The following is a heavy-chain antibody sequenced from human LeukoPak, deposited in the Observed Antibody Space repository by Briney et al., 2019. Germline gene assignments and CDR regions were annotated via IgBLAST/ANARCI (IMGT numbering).Heavy chain of an antibody. CDR3: ARDGSVAHDYDHYFDY. CDR1: GGSLRSYY. V-gene: IGHV4-59*01. CDR2: IYYSGST. Sequence: SETLSLTCTVSGGSLRSYYWSWIRQSPGNGLEWIGYIYYSGSTNYNPSLKSRVTISVDTSKNEFSLKLRSVTAADTAVYYCARDGSVAHDYDHYFDYWGQGTLVTVSS. D-gene: IGHD3-3*01. J-gene: IGHJ4*02.